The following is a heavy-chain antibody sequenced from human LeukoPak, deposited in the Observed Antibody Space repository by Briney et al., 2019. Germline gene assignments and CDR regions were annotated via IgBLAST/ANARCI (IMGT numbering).Heavy chain of an antibody. Sequence: NPSETLSLTCTVSGDPISSGSYYWSWIRQPAGKGLEWIGRIYTSGSTNYNPSLKSRVTISVDTSKNQSSLKLSSVTAADTAVYYCARESKGSGWYRYYYYYMDVWGKGTTVTISS. CDR3: ARESKGSGWYRYYYYYMDV. J-gene: IGHJ6*03. D-gene: IGHD6-19*01. CDR2: IYTSGST. V-gene: IGHV4-61*02. CDR1: GDPISSGSYY.